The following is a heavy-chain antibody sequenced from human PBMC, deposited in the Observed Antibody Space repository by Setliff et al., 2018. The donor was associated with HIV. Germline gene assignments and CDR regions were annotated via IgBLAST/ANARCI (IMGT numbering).Heavy chain of an antibody. CDR2: INPNSGGT. D-gene: IGHD3-3*01. Sequence: ASVKVSCKASGYTFTGYYMHWVRQAPGQGLEWMGRINPNSGGTNYAQKFQGRVTMTRDTSISTAYMELSRLRSDDTAVYYCARGTYISLFRLVTPLFDYWGQGTLVTVSS. V-gene: IGHV1-2*06. CDR1: GYTFTGYY. J-gene: IGHJ4*02. CDR3: ARGTYISLFRLVTPLFDY.